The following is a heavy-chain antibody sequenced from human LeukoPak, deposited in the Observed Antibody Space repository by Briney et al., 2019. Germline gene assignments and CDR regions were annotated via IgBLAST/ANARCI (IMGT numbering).Heavy chain of an antibody. Sequence: ASVKVSCKASGYTVTSYGISWVGQAPGQGLEGRGWISAYNGNTNYAQTLQGRVTMPTDTSTSTAYMELRSLRSDDTAVYYCARDSPSSYGHGLPYFDYWGQGTLVTVSS. CDR1: GYTVTSYG. CDR2: ISAYNGNT. V-gene: IGHV1-18*01. CDR3: ARDSPSSYGHGLPYFDY. J-gene: IGHJ4*02. D-gene: IGHD3/OR15-3a*01.